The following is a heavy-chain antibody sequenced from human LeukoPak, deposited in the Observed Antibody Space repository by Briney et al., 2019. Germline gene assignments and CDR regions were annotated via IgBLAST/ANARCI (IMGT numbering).Heavy chain of an antibody. CDR1: GLSLSTSSYY. D-gene: IGHD3-9*01. V-gene: IGHV4-39*01. Sequence: PSGTLSPTCTVSGLSLSTSSYYWGWIRQPPWKGLEWFAGIYYSGSTYYNLSLKSPVTIAVDPSKNQLSLKLSSLTCAEQSGDYCARHDIVTVRRYYCGERTLGSVSS. CDR3: ARHDIVTVRRYY. CDR2: IYYSGST. J-gene: IGHJ4*02.